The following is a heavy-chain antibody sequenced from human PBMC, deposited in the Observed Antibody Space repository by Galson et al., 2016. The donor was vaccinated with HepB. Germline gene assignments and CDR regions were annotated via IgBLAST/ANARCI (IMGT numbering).Heavy chain of an antibody. J-gene: IGHJ1*01. V-gene: IGHV2-5*02. CDR1: GFSATSIGVS. CDR2: VYWDDDK. Sequence: PALVKPTQTLTLTCTFSGFSATSIGVSVGWVRQPPGKALEWLALVYWDDDKRYSPALKNRLTITKDTSKNQVVLPLSNVEPLDTATYYCAHEDIGSIGGAGLDFWGQGTLVTVSS. CDR3: AHEDIGSIGGAGLDF. D-gene: IGHD3-3*01.